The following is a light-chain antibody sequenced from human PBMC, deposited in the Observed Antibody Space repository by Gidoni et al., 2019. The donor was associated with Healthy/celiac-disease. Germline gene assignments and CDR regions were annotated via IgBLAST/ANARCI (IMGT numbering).Light chain of an antibody. Sequence: SYELTQPPSVSVSPGQTDSITCSGDRLGDKYTYWYQQKPGQSPILVIYQDTKRPSGIPERFSGSNSGNTATLTISGTQALDEADYYCQAWDSNAEFFGTGTKVTVL. CDR2: QDT. CDR1: RLGDKY. V-gene: IGLV3-1*01. CDR3: QAWDSNAEF. J-gene: IGLJ1*01.